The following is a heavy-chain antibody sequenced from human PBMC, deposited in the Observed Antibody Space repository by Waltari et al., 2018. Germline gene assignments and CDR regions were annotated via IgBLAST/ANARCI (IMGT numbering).Heavy chain of an antibody. D-gene: IGHD1-26*01. Sequence: QVQLQESGPGLVKPSETLSLTCTVSGGSISTYYWSWIRQSPKGLGWLGYIYYSGNTNYNPSLTSRVTLSVDTPKNQVSLKLTSVTAADTAMYYCARGMSGSYHTPFQHWGQGTLVTVSS. V-gene: IGHV4-59*01. CDR3: ARGMSGSYHTPFQH. CDR1: GGSISTYY. J-gene: IGHJ1*01. CDR2: IYYSGNT.